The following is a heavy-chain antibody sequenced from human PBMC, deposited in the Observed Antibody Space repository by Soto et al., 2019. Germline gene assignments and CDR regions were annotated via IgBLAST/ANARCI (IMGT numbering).Heavy chain of an antibody. D-gene: IGHD3-22*01. V-gene: IGHV3-33*01. Sequence: QVQLVESGGGVVQPGRSQRLSCVASGFKFTDYGLNWVRQTPGKGLEWVAISWFDGSIAYYAESVKGRFTISRDDSRNTVYLHMNSLRGEDTAMYYCARDGARIDSSGKFDYWGQGTQVTVSS. CDR2: SWFDGSIA. CDR3: ARDGARIDSSGKFDY. J-gene: IGHJ4*02. CDR1: GFKFTDYG.